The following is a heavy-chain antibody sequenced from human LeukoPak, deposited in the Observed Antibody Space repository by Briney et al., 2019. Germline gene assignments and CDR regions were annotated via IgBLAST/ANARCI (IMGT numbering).Heavy chain of an antibody. J-gene: IGHJ3*02. CDR1: GFTFSGYW. CDR2: INGDGSGT. Sequence: GGSLRLSCAASGFTFSGYWMHWVRQAPGKGLVWVSRINGDGSGTNYDDSVKGRFTISRDNAKNTLYLQMNSLRAEDTAVYYCARGGYTYGPATLGALDIWGPGAMVPVSS. D-gene: IGHD5-18*01. V-gene: IGHV3-74*01. CDR3: ARGGYTYGPATLGALDI.